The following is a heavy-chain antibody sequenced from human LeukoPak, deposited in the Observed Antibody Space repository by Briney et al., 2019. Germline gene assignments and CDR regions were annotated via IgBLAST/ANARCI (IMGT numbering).Heavy chain of an antibody. J-gene: IGHJ3*02. D-gene: IGHD3-9*01. CDR2: ISSSSSTI. CDR1: GFTFSSYS. V-gene: IGHV3-48*01. Sequence: PGGSLRLSCAASGFTFSSYSMNWVRQAPGKGLEWVSYISSSSSTIYYADSVKGRFTISRDNAKNSLYLQMNSLRAEDTAVYYCARVGILTGYYNDAFDIWGQGTMVTVSS. CDR3: ARVGILTGYYNDAFDI.